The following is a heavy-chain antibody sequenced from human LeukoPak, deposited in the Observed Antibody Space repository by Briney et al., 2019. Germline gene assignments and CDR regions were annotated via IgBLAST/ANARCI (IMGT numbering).Heavy chain of an antibody. CDR2: IYSGGST. CDR3: ARVVPHNQAFDY. J-gene: IGHJ4*02. D-gene: IGHD1-14*01. V-gene: IGHV3-53*01. Sequence: GGSLRLSCAASEFTVSSNYMSWVRQAPGKGLEWVSVIYSGGSTYYADFVKGRFTISRDNSKNTLYLQMNSLRAGDTAVYYCARVVPHNQAFDYWGQGTLVTVSS. CDR1: EFTVSSNY.